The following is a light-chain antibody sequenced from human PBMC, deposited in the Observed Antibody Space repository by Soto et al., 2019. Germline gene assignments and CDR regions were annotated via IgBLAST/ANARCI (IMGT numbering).Light chain of an antibody. Sequence: EIVMTQSPATLSVSPGERVTLSCRASESIGSNLAWYQQRPGQATRLLMYGASTRATGIPARFSGSESGTEFTLTISSLQSEDFAVYYCQQYDNWTRTFGHWTTVDIX. J-gene: IGKJ1*01. CDR3: QQYDNWTRT. CDR2: GAS. CDR1: ESIGSN. V-gene: IGKV3-15*01.